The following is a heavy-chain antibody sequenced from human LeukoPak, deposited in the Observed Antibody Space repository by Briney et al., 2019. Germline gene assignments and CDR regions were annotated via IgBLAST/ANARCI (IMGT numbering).Heavy chain of an antibody. J-gene: IGHJ4*02. V-gene: IGHV1-2*02. CDR1: GYTFTGYY. CDR3: AREGYSYDVVPSFDY. CDR2: INPNSGGT. D-gene: IGHD5-18*01. Sequence: ASVKVSCKASGYTFTGYYMHWVRQAPGQGLEWMGWINPNSGGTNYAQKFQGRVTMTRDTSISTAYVELSRLRSDDTAVYYCAREGYSYDVVPSFDYWGQGTLVTVSS.